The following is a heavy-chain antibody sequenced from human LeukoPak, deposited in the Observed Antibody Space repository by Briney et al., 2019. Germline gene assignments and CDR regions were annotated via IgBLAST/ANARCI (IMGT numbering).Heavy chain of an antibody. J-gene: IGHJ4*02. CDR2: IYYSGST. CDR3: ASQGIAVAGTVIDY. Sequence: PSETLSLTCTVSGGSISSYYWSWIRQPPGKGLEWIGYIYYSGSTNYNPSLKSRVTISVDTSKNQFSLKLSSVTAADTAVYYCASQGIAVAGTVIDYWGQGTLVTVSS. CDR1: GGSISSYY. V-gene: IGHV4-59*01. D-gene: IGHD6-19*01.